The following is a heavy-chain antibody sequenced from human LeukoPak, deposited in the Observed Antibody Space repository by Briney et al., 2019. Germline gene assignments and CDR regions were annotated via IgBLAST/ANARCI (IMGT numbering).Heavy chain of an antibody. D-gene: IGHD4-17*01. V-gene: IGHV3-21*06. CDR1: GFTFSNYD. J-gene: IGHJ4*02. CDR2: ISSTSSYI. Sequence: GGSLRLSCAASGFTFSNYDMTWVRQAPGKGLEWVSSISSTSSYIYYADSVKGRFTISRDNAKNSLYLQMNSLRAEDTAVYYCARDDYGDYGHFDYWGRGTLVTVSS. CDR3: ARDDYGDYGHFDY.